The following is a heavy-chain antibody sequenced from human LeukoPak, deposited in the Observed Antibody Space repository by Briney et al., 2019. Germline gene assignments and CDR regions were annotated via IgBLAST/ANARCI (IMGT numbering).Heavy chain of an antibody. D-gene: IGHD1-26*01. Sequence: SETLSLTCTVSGGSISSGGYYWSWIRQPPGKGLEWIGYIYHSGSTYYNPSLKSRVTISVDRSKNQFSLKLSSVTAADTAVYYCAGSGSRYNWFDPWGQGTLVTVSS. V-gene: IGHV4-30-2*01. CDR1: GGSISSGGYY. J-gene: IGHJ5*02. CDR2: IYHSGST. CDR3: AGSGSRYNWFDP.